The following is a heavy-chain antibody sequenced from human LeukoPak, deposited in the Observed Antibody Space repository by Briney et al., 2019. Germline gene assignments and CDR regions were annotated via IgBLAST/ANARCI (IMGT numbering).Heavy chain of an antibody. D-gene: IGHD1-26*01. J-gene: IGHJ4*01. CDR3: SRLGGSYYTY. CDR1: GFAFSSYW. Sequence: PWESLRLSCVASGFAFSSYWMSWVRQAPGKGLEWVANIKQDGGEKYYVDSVKGRFTISRDNAKNSLFLQMNSLRVEDTAVYYCSRLGGSYYTYWGQGTLVTVSS. V-gene: IGHV3-7*01. CDR2: IKQDGGEK.